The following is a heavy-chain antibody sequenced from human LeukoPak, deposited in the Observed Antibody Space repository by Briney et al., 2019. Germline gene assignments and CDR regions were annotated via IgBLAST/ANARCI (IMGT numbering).Heavy chain of an antibody. CDR2: INHSGST. Sequence: PSETLSLTCAVYGGSFSGYYWSWIRQPPGKGLEWIGEINHSGSTNYNPSLKSRVTISVDTSKNQFSLKLSSVTAADTAVYYCARGRRGMVREVIDYWGQGTLVTVSS. CDR3: ARGRRGMVREVIDY. V-gene: IGHV4-34*01. D-gene: IGHD3-10*01. CDR1: GGSFSGYY. J-gene: IGHJ4*02.